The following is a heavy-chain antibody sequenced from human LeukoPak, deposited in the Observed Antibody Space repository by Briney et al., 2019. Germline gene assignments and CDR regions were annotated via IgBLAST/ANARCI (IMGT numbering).Heavy chain of an antibody. CDR1: GYDFISYG. J-gene: IGHJ4*02. CDR3: ARDRGRLLYSYYYFEY. Sequence: GASVKVSCKASGYDFISYGVNWVRQAPGQGLEWMGWISAYNGNTKYEQKLQGRVTMTRDTSTSTVYMELSSLRSDDTAVYYCARDRGRLLYSYYYFEYWGQGTLVTVSS. CDR2: ISAYNGNT. V-gene: IGHV1-18*01. D-gene: IGHD3-3*01.